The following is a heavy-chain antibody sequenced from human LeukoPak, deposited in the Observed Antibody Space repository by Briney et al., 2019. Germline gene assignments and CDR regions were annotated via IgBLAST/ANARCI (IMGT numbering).Heavy chain of an antibody. D-gene: IGHD4-11*01. CDR3: ARDYSNYIMDY. CDR2: LYTSGST. CDR1: GGSISSGSYY. V-gene: IGHV4-61*09. Sequence: SETLSLTCTVSGGSISSGSYYWSWIRQPAGKGLEWIGHLYTSGSTNYNPSLKSRVTISVDTSKNQFSLKLSSVTAADTAVYYCARDYSNYIMDYWGQGILVTVSS. J-gene: IGHJ4*02.